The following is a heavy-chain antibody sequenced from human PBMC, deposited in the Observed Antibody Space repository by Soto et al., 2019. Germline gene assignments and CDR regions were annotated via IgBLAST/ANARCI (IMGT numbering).Heavy chain of an antibody. CDR1: GYTFTNYA. D-gene: IGHD6-19*01. CDR2: INAGNGKT. Sequence: QVQLVQSGAEVKKPGASVKVSCKASGYTFTNYAMHWVRQAPGQRLEWMGWINAGNGKTKYSQKFQGRVTITSDTSASTAYMELSSLRSEDTAVYYCARGIAVPVDPDYWGQGTLVTVSS. V-gene: IGHV1-3*01. J-gene: IGHJ4*02. CDR3: ARGIAVPVDPDY.